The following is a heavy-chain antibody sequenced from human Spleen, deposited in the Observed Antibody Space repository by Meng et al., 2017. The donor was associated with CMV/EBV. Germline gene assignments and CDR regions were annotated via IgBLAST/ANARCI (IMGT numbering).Heavy chain of an antibody. Sequence: GESLKISCAASGFTFSSYAMIWVRQAPGKGLEWVSSIGSAGDRYYAGSVKGRFTISRENAKNSFSLQMNSLRVGDTAVYYCARQWDYGYNSLDYWGQGTLVTVSS. CDR3: ARQWDYGYNSLDY. J-gene: IGHJ4*02. V-gene: IGHV3-13*01. CDR2: IGSAGDR. CDR1: GFTFSSYA. D-gene: IGHD3-16*01.